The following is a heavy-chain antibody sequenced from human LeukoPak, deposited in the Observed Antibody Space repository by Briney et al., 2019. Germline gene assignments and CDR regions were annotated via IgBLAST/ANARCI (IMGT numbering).Heavy chain of an antibody. CDR2: INPSGGST. D-gene: IGHD3-22*01. Sequence: ASVKVSCKASGYTFTSYDINWMREATVQELEWMGMINPSGGSTHYAQKFQGRVTMTRDTSTSTVYMELSSLRSEDTAVYYCARVASGYYVPIFDYCGQGTLVTVSS. J-gene: IGHJ4*02. CDR1: GYTFTSYD. V-gene: IGHV1-46*01. CDR3: ARVASGYYVPIFDY.